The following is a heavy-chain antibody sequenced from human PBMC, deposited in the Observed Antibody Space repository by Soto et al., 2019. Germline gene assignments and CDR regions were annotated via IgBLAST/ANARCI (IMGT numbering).Heavy chain of an antibody. V-gene: IGHV1-18*01. CDR3: ARDQLAARGSCAYYYYYGMDV. Sequence: ASVKVSCKASGYTFTSYGISWVRQAPGQGLEWMGWISAYNGNTNYAQKLQGRVTMTTDTSTSTAYMELRSLRSDDTAVYYCARDQLAARGSCAYYYYYGMDVWGQGTTVTVSS. J-gene: IGHJ6*02. CDR1: GYTFTSYG. D-gene: IGHD6-6*01. CDR2: ISAYNGNT.